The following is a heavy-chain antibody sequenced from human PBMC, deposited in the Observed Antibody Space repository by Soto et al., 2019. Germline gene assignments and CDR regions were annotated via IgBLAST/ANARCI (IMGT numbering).Heavy chain of an antibody. CDR2: INPNSGGT. Sequence: GASVKDCCKASGYTFTGYYMHWVRQAPGQGLEWMGWINPNSGGTNYAQKFQGWVTMTRDTSISTAYMELSRLRSDDTAVYYCARGGIVVVPAAIRGYDAFDIWGQGTMVTVSS. J-gene: IGHJ3*02. CDR3: ARGGIVVVPAAIRGYDAFDI. CDR1: GYTFTGYY. D-gene: IGHD2-2*02. V-gene: IGHV1-2*04.